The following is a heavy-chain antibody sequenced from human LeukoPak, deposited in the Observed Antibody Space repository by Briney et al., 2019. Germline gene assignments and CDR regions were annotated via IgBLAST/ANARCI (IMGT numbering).Heavy chain of an antibody. V-gene: IGHV4-31*03. D-gene: IGHD3-3*01. CDR2: IYYSGST. Sequence: SETLSLTCTVSGGSISSGGYYWSWIRQHPGKGLEWIGYIYYSGSTYYNPSLKSRVTISVDTSKNQFSLELSSVTAADTAVYYCARLRFLEWLSLDYWGQGTLVTVSS. CDR1: GGSISSGGYY. CDR3: ARLRFLEWLSLDY. J-gene: IGHJ4*02.